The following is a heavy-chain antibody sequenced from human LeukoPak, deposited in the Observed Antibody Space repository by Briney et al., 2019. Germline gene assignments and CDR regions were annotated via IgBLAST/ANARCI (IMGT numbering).Heavy chain of an antibody. V-gene: IGHV3-7*03. CDR3: ARAVGSSWVFFDY. CDR1: AFIFSGHW. D-gene: IGHD6-13*01. CDR2: IKEDGSER. Sequence: GGSLRLSCEGSAFIFSGHWMNWVRQTPGKGLEWVASIKEDGSERQYVDSVKGRFSISRDNTKGSLFLQLNSLRAEDTAVYYCARAVGSSWVFFDYWGQGTLVTVSS. J-gene: IGHJ4*02.